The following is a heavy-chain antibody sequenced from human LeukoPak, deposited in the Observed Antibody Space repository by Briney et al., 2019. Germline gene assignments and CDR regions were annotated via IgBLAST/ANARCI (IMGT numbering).Heavy chain of an antibody. D-gene: IGHD1-26*01. V-gene: IGHV1-18*01. Sequence: ASVKVSCKASGYTFINSAIGWVRQAPGQGLEWMGWISPYNGYTKYAESLQGRVTMTTDTNTSKAYMEMRSLGSDDTAMYYCARVGASYDGLIDYWGQGTRVTVSS. CDR3: ARVGASYDGLIDY. CDR2: ISPYNGYT. J-gene: IGHJ4*02. CDR1: GYTFINSA.